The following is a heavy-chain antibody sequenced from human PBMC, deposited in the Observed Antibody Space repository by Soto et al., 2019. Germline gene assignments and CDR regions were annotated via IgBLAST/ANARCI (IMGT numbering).Heavy chain of an antibody. V-gene: IGHV4-4*02. CDR1: NGSISSSNW. CDR3: ARTYGDYARYFYMDV. J-gene: IGHJ6*03. Sequence: QVQLQESGPGLVTPSGTLSLTCVVSNGSISSSNWWSWVRQPPGKGLEWIGEIFHSGNTNYNPSLKSRVSISIDRSKNQFSLDLSSVTAADTAMYYSARTYGDYARYFYMDVWGRGTTVTVSS. CDR2: IFHSGNT. D-gene: IGHD4-17*01.